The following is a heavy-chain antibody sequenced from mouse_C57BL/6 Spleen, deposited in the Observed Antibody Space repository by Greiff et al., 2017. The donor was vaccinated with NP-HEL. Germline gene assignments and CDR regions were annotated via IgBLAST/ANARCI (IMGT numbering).Heavy chain of an antibody. CDR1: GYTFTSYW. Sequence: VQLQQSGAELVMPGASVKLSCKASGYTFTSYWMHWVKQRPGQGLEWIGEIDPSDSYTNYNQKFKGKSTLTVDKSSSTAYMQLSSLTSEDSAVYYCARSGYGNYVGYWGQGTTLTVSS. J-gene: IGHJ2*01. CDR3: ARSGYGNYVGY. D-gene: IGHD2-1*01. CDR2: IDPSDSYT. V-gene: IGHV1-69*01.